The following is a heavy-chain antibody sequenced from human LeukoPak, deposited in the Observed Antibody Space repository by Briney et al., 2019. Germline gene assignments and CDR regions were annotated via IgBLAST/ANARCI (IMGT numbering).Heavy chain of an antibody. CDR1: GFTLSSYG. D-gene: IGHD3-16*01. J-gene: IGHJ6*02. Sequence: GGSLRLSCAESGFTLSSYGMHWVRQAPGKGLEWVAVIWYDGSNKYYADSVKGRFTISRDNSKNTLYLQMNSLRDEDTAVYYCARDGCLGSEGLRPRYYYYYGMDVWGQGTTVTVSS. CDR2: IWYDGSNK. CDR3: ARDGCLGSEGLRPRYYYYYGMDV. V-gene: IGHV3-33*01.